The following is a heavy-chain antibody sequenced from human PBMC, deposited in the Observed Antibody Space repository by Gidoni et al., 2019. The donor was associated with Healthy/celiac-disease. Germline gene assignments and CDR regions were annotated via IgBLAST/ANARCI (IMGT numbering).Heavy chain of an antibody. V-gene: IGHV3-23*01. CDR3: AKGVVPAGAIDY. J-gene: IGHJ4*02. CDR1: GFTFSSYA. CDR2: ISGSGSST. D-gene: IGHD2-2*01. Sequence: TASGFTFSSYAMSWVRQAPGKGLEWVSAISGSGSSTYYADSVKGRFTISRDNSKNTLYLQMNSLRAEDTAVYYCAKGVVPAGAIDYWGQGTLVTVSS.